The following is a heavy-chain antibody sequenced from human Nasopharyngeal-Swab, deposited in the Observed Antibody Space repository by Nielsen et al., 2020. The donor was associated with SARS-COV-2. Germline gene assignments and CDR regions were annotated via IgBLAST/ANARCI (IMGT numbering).Heavy chain of an antibody. CDR2: IYHSGST. CDR3: ASRPQLLLVWFDP. Sequence: WIRQPPGKGLEWIGEIYHSGSTNYNPSLKSRVTISVDKSKNQFSLKLSSVTAADTAVYYCASRPQLLLVWFDPWGQGTLVTVS. V-gene: IGHV4-4*02. D-gene: IGHD2-2*01. J-gene: IGHJ5*02.